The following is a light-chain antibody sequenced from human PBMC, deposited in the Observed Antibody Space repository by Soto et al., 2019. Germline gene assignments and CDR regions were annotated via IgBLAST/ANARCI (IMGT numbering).Light chain of an antibody. CDR1: QSVGSN. CDR3: QQYNNWPPART. Sequence: EIVMTQSPATLSVSPGERATLSCRASQSVGSNLAWYQQKPGQAPRLLIYGASTRATGIPARFSGSGSGTESTLTISSLQSEDFAIYFCQQYNNWPPARTFGQGTKVEIK. V-gene: IGKV3-15*01. J-gene: IGKJ1*01. CDR2: GAS.